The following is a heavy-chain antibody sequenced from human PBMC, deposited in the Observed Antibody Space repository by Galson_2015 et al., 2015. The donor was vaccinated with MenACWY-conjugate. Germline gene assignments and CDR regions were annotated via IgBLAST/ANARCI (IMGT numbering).Heavy chain of an antibody. V-gene: IGHV4-59*08. J-gene: IGHJ4*02. CDR1: GGSISSHY. D-gene: IGHD5-18*01. Sequence: SETLSLTCTVSGGSISSHYWSWFRQPPGKGLEWIAYIRDTGSLKDNPSLKSRVTMSADTSKNQFSLRLISVTAADTAVYYCARIPTWGSSYGCFDYWGQGILVAVSP. CDR3: ARIPTWGSSYGCFDY. CDR2: IRDTGSL.